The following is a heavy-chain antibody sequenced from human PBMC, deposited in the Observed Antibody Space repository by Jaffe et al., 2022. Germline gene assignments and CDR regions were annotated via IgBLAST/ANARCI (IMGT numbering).Heavy chain of an antibody. Sequence: EVQLVESGGGLVQPGGSLRLSCAASGFTFSSYSMNWVRQAPGKGLEWVSYISSSSSTIYYADSVKGRFTISRDNAKNSLYLQMNSLRAEDTAVYYCARDELLSGPYYFDYWGQGTLVTVSS. D-gene: IGHD1-7*01. V-gene: IGHV3-48*01. J-gene: IGHJ4*02. CDR1: GFTFSSYS. CDR3: ARDELLSGPYYFDY. CDR2: ISSSSSTI.